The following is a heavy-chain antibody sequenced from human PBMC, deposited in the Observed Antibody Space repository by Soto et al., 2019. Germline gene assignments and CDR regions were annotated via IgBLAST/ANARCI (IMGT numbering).Heavy chain of an antibody. CDR3: ARIETTVTTTYYFDY. V-gene: IGHV4-59*08. Sequence: SETLSLTCTVSGGSISSYYWSWIRQPPGKGLEWIGYIYYSGSTNYNPSLKSRVTISVDTSKNQFSLKLSSVTAADTAVYYCARIETTVTTTYYFDYWGQGTLVTVSS. CDR1: GGSISSYY. J-gene: IGHJ4*02. CDR2: IYYSGST. D-gene: IGHD4-17*01.